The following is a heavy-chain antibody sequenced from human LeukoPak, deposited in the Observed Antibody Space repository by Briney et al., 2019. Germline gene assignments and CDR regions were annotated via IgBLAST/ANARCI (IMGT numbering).Heavy chain of an antibody. CDR1: RGSVSHNRAS. D-gene: IGHD5-18*01. CDR3: ARFNRVTRGYGD. J-gene: IGHJ4*02. CDR2: TYYRSKWYY. V-gene: IGHV6-1*01. Sequence: SQTLSLPYPISRGSVSHNRASWNWIRQSPSRGLEWLGRTYYRSKWYYDYAVSVKSPITIYPDKSKNQFSLQLNSVTPEDTAVYYCARFNRVTRGYGDWGPVTLVTVSS.